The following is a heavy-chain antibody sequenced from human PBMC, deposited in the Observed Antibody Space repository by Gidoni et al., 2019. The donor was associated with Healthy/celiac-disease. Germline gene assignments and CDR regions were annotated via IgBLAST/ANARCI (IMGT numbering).Heavy chain of an antibody. Sequence: EVQLVEAGGGLVQPGGSLMLSRAASGFTVSSNYMSWVRQAPGEGLEWVSVIYSDGSTYYADSVKVRFTISSDNSKNTLYLQMNSLGAEDTAVYYCARDPGSSWLYFQHWGQGTLVTVSS. CDR3: ARDPGSSWLYFQH. J-gene: IGHJ1*01. D-gene: IGHD6-13*01. V-gene: IGHV3-66*02. CDR1: GFTVSSNY. CDR2: IYSDGST.